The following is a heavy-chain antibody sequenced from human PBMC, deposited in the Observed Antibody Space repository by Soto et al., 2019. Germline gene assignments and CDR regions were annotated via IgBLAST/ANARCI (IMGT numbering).Heavy chain of an antibody. CDR3: ARGKRPDGYSYYFDY. CDR1: GYTFTSYG. Sequence: ASVKVSCKASGYTFTSYGISWVRQAPGQGLEWMGWISAYNGNTNYAQKLQGRVTMTTDTSTSTAYMELRSLRSDDTAVYYCARGKRPDGYSYYFDYWGQGTLVTVSS. CDR2: ISAYNGNT. V-gene: IGHV1-18*01. J-gene: IGHJ4*02. D-gene: IGHD5-18*01.